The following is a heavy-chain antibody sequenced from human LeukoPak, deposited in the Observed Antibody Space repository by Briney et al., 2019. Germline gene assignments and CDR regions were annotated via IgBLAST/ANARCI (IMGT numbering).Heavy chain of an antibody. CDR3: ARLPYGSGTFGTAREGMDV. V-gene: IGHV5-10-1*01. D-gene: IGHD3-10*01. CDR2: IIPGDFYS. CDR1: GYRFSGYW. Sequence: PGESLKISCKASGYRFSGYWTSWMRQLPGKGRGWMGRIIPGDFYSNYSPSFQGRVTISVDKSISTAYLQWSSLKASDTAMYYCARLPYGSGTFGTAREGMDVWGEGTTVTVSS. J-gene: IGHJ6*04.